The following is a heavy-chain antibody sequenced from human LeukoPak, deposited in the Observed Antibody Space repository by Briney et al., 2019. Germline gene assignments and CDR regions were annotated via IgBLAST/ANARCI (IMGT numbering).Heavy chain of an antibody. Sequence: SETLSLTCVVSGGSISTYYWSWVRQPPGKGLEWIGYIYYSGSTKYNPSLKSRVTISVDTSKNQFSLKLSSVTAADTAVYYCARGGYDYVWGSYRFDYWGQGTLVTVSS. V-gene: IGHV4-59*12. CDR2: IYYSGST. CDR1: GGSISTYY. D-gene: IGHD3-16*02. CDR3: ARGGYDYVWGSYRFDY. J-gene: IGHJ4*02.